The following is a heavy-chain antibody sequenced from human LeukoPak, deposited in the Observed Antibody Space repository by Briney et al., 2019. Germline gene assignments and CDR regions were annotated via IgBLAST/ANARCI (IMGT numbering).Heavy chain of an antibody. V-gene: IGHV3-21*01. CDR3: AREMAPRYYYGSGSPAFDI. CDR1: GFTFSSYS. J-gene: IGHJ3*02. Sequence: GGSLRLSCAASGFTFSSYSMNWVRQAPGKGLEWVSSISSSSSYIYYADSVKGRFTISRDNAKNSLYLQVNSLRAEDTAVYYCAREMAPRYYYGSGSPAFDIWGQGTMVTVSS. D-gene: IGHD3-10*01. CDR2: ISSSSSYI.